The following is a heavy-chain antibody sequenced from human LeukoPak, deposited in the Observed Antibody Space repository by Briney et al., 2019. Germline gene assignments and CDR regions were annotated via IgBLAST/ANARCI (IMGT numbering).Heavy chain of an antibody. J-gene: IGHJ4*02. Sequence: GGSLRLSCAASGFTFNQHSMSWIRQAPGKGLEWLSYISRNGGAVHYADSVEGRFTISRDNAKNSLNLQMNGLRTDDTAVYFCARASSLVGGFDSWCRGTLVTVSS. CDR2: ISRNGGAV. CDR1: GFTFNQHS. CDR3: ARASSLVGGFDS. V-gene: IGHV3-11*01. D-gene: IGHD2-8*02.